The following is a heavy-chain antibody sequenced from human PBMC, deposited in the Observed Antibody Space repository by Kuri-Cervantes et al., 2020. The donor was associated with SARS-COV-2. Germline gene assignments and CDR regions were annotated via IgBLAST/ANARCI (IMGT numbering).Heavy chain of an antibody. D-gene: IGHD3-3*01. CDR1: GGSFSGYY. J-gene: IGHJ4*02. CDR2: INHSGST. Sequence: GSLRLSCAVYGGSFSGYYWSWIRQPPGKGLEWIGEINHSGSTNYNPSLKSRVTISVDTSKNQFSLRLSSVTAADTAVYYCARGGRRYYDFWSGYLDYWGQGTLVTVSS. CDR3: ARGGRRYYDFWSGYLDY. V-gene: IGHV4-34*01.